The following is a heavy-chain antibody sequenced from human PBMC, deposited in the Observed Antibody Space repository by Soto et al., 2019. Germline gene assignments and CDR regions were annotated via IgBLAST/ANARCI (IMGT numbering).Heavy chain of an antibody. Sequence: QVQLQESGAGVVKPSQTLSLTCTVSGGSFSSGDYYWSWVRQPPGKGLEWIGYIYYTGSTFNNPSLKSRVSISIDTSKTQFSLKLSSVTAAYTAVYYCARIHFGDEPSYYYYGMDVWGQGTTVTVSS. CDR1: GGSFSSGDYY. V-gene: IGHV4-30-4*01. CDR3: ARIHFGDEPSYYYYGMDV. D-gene: IGHD4-17*01. J-gene: IGHJ6*02. CDR2: IYYTGST.